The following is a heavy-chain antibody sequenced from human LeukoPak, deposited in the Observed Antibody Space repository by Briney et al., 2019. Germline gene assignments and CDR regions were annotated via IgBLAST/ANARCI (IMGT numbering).Heavy chain of an antibody. CDR1: GYTFTSYD. CDR3: ARSPPPVGRYFDWLLEYYYYYYYMDV. D-gene: IGHD3-9*01. Sequence: GASVKVSCKASGYTFTSYDIDWVRQATGQGLEWMGWMNPNSGNTGYAQKFQGRVTMTRNTSISTAYMELSSLRSEDTAVYYCARSPPPVGRYFDWLLEYYYYYYYMDVWGKGTTVTISS. J-gene: IGHJ6*03. CDR2: MNPNSGNT. V-gene: IGHV1-8*01.